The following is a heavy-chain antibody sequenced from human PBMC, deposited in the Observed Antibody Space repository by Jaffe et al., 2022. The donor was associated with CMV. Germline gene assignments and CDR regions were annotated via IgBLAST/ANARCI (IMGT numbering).Heavy chain of an antibody. D-gene: IGHD6-13*01. V-gene: IGHV4-39*02. CDR2: VYYIGST. CDR3: VTGEMAATGSEY. J-gene: IGHJ4*02. CDR1: GDSISSSNFY. Sequence: QVQLQESGPGLVKPSETLSLTCTVSGDSISSSNFYRGWIRQPPGKGLEWIGSVYYIGSTYYNPSLKSRVTISVDTSRNHFSLKLNSVTAADTAVYYCVTGEMAATGSEYWGQGTLVTVSS.